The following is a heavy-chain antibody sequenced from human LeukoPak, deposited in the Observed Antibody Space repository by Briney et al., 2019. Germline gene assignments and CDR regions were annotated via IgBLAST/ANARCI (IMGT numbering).Heavy chain of an antibody. CDR1: GGSISSSSYY. D-gene: IGHD3-22*01. Sequence: KPSETLSLTCTVSGGSISSSSYYWGWIRQPPGKGLEWIGEIYHSGSTNYNPSLKSRVTISVDKSKNQVSLKLSSVTAADTAVYYCARAFNFDSSGYPGAWGQGTLVTVSS. CDR2: IYHSGST. J-gene: IGHJ5*02. CDR3: ARAFNFDSSGYPGA. V-gene: IGHV4-39*07.